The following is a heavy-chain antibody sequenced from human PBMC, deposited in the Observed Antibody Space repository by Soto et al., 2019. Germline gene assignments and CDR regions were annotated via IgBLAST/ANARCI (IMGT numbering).Heavy chain of an antibody. D-gene: IGHD6-19*01. CDR2: IRGSGSTT. Sequence: VIPSGIASGFTPSGYAMNCVRQAPGGELWCVAYIRGSGSTTYYADSVKGRFTISRDDVNNLLALQMNSLSAEDTAVYYCTRDGVSISEAGRTYNGMDVWGHGDTVAGSS. CDR3: TRDGVSISEAGRTYNGMDV. J-gene: IGHJ6*02. V-gene: IGHV3-48*03. CDR1: GFTPSGYA.